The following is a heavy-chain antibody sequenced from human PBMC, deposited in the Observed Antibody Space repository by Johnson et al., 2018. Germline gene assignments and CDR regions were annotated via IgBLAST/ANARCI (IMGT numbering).Heavy chain of an antibody. J-gene: IGHJ3*02. V-gene: IGHV3-49*05. Sequence: VQLVESGGGLVKXGRSLRLSCTASGFTFGDYAMSWFRQAPGKGLEWVGFIRSKAYGGTTEYAASVKGRFTIPRDDSKSIAYLQMNSLKTEDTAVFYCTSWDYDSSGYYSAPFDIWGQGTMVTVSS. CDR2: IRSKAYGGTT. CDR3: TSWDYDSSGYYSAPFDI. CDR1: GFTFGDYA. D-gene: IGHD3-22*01.